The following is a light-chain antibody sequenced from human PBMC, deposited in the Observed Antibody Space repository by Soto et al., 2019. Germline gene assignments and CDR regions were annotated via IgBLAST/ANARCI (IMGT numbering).Light chain of an antibody. CDR2: DDR. J-gene: IGLJ1*01. V-gene: IGLV3-21*02. CDR1: NIGSKS. CDR3: QVWDSSSDHRGV. Sequence: SSELTQPPSVSVAPGQTARITCGGNNIGSKSVHWYQQKPCQAPVLVVYDDRDRPSGIPERFSGSNSGNTATLTISRVEAGDEADYYCQVWDSSSDHRGVFGTGTKLTVL.